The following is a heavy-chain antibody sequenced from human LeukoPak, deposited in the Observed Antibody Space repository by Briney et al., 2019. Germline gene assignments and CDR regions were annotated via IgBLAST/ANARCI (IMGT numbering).Heavy chain of an antibody. D-gene: IGHD3-10*01. J-gene: IGHJ4*02. CDR1: GYTFTGYD. V-gene: IGHV1-2*02. CDR2: INPNSGGT. Sequence: ASVKVSCKASGYTFTGYDMHWVRQAPGQGLEWMGWINPNSGGTNYAQKFQGRVTMTRDTSISTAYMELSRLRSDDTAVYYCARDPMTYYYSSGSSSGYWGQGTLVTVSS. CDR3: ARDPMTYYYSSGSSSGY.